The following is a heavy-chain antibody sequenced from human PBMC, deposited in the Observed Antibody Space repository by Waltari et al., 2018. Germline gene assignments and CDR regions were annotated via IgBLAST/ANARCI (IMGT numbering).Heavy chain of an antibody. J-gene: IGHJ3*02. Sequence: QVQLQESGPGLVKSSETLSLTCTVSGVSVSSYYWNWIRQAPGKGPEWVGYINYSGDNKQNPSLKSRVTMSVDTSRNEFSLRLSSVTAADTAVYYCARWEGDWRAFHIWGQGTPGTVSS. D-gene: IGHD1-1*01. CDR2: INYSGDN. CDR1: GVSVSSYY. V-gene: IGHV4-59*08. CDR3: ARWEGDWRAFHI.